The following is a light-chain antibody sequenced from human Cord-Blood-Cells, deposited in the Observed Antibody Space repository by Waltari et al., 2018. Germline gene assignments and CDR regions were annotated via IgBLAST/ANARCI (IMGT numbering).Light chain of an antibody. Sequence: QSALTQPAPVSGSPGQSITISCTGTSSDVGGYNYVPWYQQHPGKAPKLMIYEVSKRPSGVSNRFSGSKSGNTASLTISGLQAEDEADYYCSSYTSSSTVVFGGGTKLTVL. CDR1: SSDVGGYNY. CDR2: EVS. CDR3: SSYTSSSTVV. V-gene: IGLV2-14*01. J-gene: IGLJ2*01.